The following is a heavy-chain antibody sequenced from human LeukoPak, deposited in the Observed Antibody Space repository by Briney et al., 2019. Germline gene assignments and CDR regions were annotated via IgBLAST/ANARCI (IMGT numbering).Heavy chain of an antibody. CDR1: GFTVSSNY. Sequence: GGSLRLSCAASGFTVSSNYMNWVRQAPGKGLEWVSVIYSGRSTYYADSVKGRFTISRDNSKNTLYLQMNSLRAEDTAVYYCAKRRGLELLYYYYMDVWGKGTTVTVSS. CDR2: IYSGRST. CDR3: AKRRGLELLYYYYMDV. D-gene: IGHD1-7*01. V-gene: IGHV3-53*01. J-gene: IGHJ6*03.